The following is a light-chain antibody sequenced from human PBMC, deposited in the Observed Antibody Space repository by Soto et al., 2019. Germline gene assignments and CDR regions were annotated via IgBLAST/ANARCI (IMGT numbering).Light chain of an antibody. Sequence: EIVLTQSPGTLSLSPGERATLSCRASQSVSSSYLAWYQQKPGQAPRLLIYGASSSATGIPERFSGCGSWTDFNLSISRLEPKDFAVYYCQQYGSSPSITCGQGTRLESK. V-gene: IGKV3-20*01. CDR3: QQYGSSPSIT. CDR2: GAS. CDR1: QSVSSSY. J-gene: IGKJ5*01.